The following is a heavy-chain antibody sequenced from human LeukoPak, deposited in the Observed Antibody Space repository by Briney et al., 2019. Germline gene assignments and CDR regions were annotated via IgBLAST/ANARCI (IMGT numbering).Heavy chain of an antibody. V-gene: IGHV3-74*01. D-gene: IGHD3-22*01. J-gene: IGHJ4*02. CDR1: GFTFSRYW. Sequence: GGSLRLSCAASGFTFSRYWMHWVRQAPGKGLVWVSRINSDGSSTSYADSVKGRFTISRDNARNTLYLQMNSLTAEDTAVYYCATDSFLRTKIVEAPDYWGQGTLVTVSS. CDR2: INSDGSST. CDR3: ATDSFLRTKIVEAPDY.